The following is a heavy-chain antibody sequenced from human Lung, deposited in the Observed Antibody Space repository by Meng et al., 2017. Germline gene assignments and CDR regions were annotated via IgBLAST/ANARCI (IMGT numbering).Heavy chain of an antibody. V-gene: IGHV3-74*01. Sequence: VQLVESGGVLVPRGGSLSLSCAASGFTVTDHWMHWVRQGPGKGLVWVSRINRDGTKPTYADSVKGRFTISRDNAKNTLYLQMNNLRAEDTAFYYCTNDRLNHWGQGALVTVSS. CDR1: GFTVTDHW. CDR2: INRDGTKP. D-gene: IGHD1-1*01. CDR3: TNDRLNH. J-gene: IGHJ1*01.